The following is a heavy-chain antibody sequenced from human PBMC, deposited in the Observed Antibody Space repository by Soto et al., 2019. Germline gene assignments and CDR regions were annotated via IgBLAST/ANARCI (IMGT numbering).Heavy chain of an antibody. CDR1: GGSFSGYY. V-gene: IGHV4-34*01. Sequence: SETLSLTCAVYGGSFSGYYWTWIRQPPGTGLEWIGEINHSGSTNYNPSLKSRVTISVDTSKNQLSLKLSSVTAADTAVYYCASRYSSSWFYFDYWGQGTLVTVSS. CDR3: ASRYSSSWFYFDY. D-gene: IGHD6-13*01. J-gene: IGHJ4*02. CDR2: INHSGST.